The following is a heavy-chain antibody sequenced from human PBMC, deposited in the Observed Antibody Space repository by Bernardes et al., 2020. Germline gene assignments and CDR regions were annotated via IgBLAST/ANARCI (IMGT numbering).Heavy chain of an antibody. D-gene: IGHD5-18*01. V-gene: IGHV3-23*01. CDR2: ISGSGGST. J-gene: IGHJ4*02. Sequence: GGSLSLSCAASGFTFSRYAMSWVRPAPGKGLEWVSAISGSGGSTYYADSVKGRFTISRDNSKNTLYLQMNSLRAEDTAVYYCAKDRVGVQLWLGGGYWGQGTLVTVSS. CDR1: GFTFSRYA. CDR3: AKDRVGVQLWLGGGY.